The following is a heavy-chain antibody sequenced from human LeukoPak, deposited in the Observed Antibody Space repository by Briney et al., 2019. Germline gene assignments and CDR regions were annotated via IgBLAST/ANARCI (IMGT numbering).Heavy chain of an antibody. Sequence: PSETLSLTGTVSGGSISSGSYYLSWIRQPAGKGLEWIGRIYPSGSTNYNPSLKSRVTISVDTSKNQFSLKLSSVTAADTAVYYCARGGMITFGGVIVENWGQGTLVTVSS. V-gene: IGHV4-61*02. J-gene: IGHJ4*02. D-gene: IGHD3-16*02. CDR1: GGSISSGSYY. CDR3: ARGGMITFGGVIVEN. CDR2: IYPSGST.